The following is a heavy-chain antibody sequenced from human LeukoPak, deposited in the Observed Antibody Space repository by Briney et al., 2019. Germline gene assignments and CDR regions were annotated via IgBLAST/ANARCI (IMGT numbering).Heavy chain of an antibody. CDR3: AKIQGWFNAAFHI. CDR2: VSPPGGGT. D-gene: IGHD6-19*01. V-gene: IGHV3-23*01. J-gene: IGHJ3*02. CDR1: GFTFSNHG. Sequence: GGSLRLSCAASGFTFSNHGMNWVRQAPGKGLEWLSGVSPPGGGTYYADSVKGRFTISRDISKNTLFLQMNSLRAEDTAVYYCAKIQGWFNAAFHIGGQGTMVTVSS.